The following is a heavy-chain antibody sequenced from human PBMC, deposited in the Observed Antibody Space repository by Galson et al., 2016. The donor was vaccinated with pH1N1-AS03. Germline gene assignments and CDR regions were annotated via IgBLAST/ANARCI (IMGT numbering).Heavy chain of an antibody. J-gene: IGHJ4*02. Sequence: SLRLSCAASGFTFSNYGMHWVRQTPGKGLEWVALISPDGTKTHQADSVKGRFTISRDNSKSTLSLQMNSLRTEDTAVYYCARIISVAGTQGDYWGQGTLVTVSS. CDR1: GFTFSNYG. CDR2: ISPDGTKT. V-gene: IGHV3-30*03. CDR3: ARIISVAGTQGDY. D-gene: IGHD6-19*01.